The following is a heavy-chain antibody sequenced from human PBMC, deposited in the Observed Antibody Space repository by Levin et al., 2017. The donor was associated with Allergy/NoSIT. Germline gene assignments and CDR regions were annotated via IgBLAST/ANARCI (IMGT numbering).Heavy chain of an antibody. CDR3: ARDEKPAVASTGDFDY. CDR2: TSDDGTNQ. V-gene: IGHV3-30-3*01. CDR1: GFTFSTNA. D-gene: IGHD6-19*01. J-gene: IGHJ4*02. Sequence: PGESLKISCAASGFTFSTNAMHWVRQAPGKGLEWVAVTSDDGTNQYYADSVKGRFTISRDNSKNMLYLQMNSLRVEDTAVYYCARDEKPAVASTGDFDYWGQGTLVTVSS.